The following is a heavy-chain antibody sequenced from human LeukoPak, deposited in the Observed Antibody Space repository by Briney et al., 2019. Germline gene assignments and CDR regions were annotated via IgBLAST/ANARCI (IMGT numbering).Heavy chain of an antibody. J-gene: IGHJ3*02. CDR1: GGSISSSSYY. D-gene: IGHD3-22*01. CDR2: IYYTGST. Sequence: PPETLSLTCTVSGGSISSSSYYWGWLRQPPGKGLEWIGSIYYTGSTYYNPSLKSRVTISVDTSKNQFSLKLSSVTAADTAVYYRGRHVYSSGSFGDAFDIWGQGTMVTVSS. V-gene: IGHV4-39*01. CDR3: GRHVYSSGSFGDAFDI.